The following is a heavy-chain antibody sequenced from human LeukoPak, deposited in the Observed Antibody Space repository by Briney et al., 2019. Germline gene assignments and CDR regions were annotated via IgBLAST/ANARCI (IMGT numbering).Heavy chain of an antibody. D-gene: IGHD3-22*01. Sequence: GGSLRLSCAASGFIFNNYGLIWARQAPGKGLEWVSAISNDGGGTNYADFVKGRFTISRDNSKNTLFLQMNSLRAEDTALYYCAKGSSGYFVDLWGQGTLVTVSS. CDR1: GFIFNNYG. J-gene: IGHJ5*02. CDR3: AKGSSGYFVDL. V-gene: IGHV3-23*01. CDR2: ISNDGGGT.